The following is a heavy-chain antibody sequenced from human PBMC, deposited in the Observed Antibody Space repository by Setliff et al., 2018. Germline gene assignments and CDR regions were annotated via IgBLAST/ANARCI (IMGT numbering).Heavy chain of an antibody. D-gene: IGHD3-22*01. V-gene: IGHV3-11*01. CDR1: GFTFSNYH. CDR2: IHDSGNPT. J-gene: IGHJ4*02. CDR3: AKDIAGGSSGYYFDY. Sequence: SCAASGFTFSNYHMTWIRQAPGKGLEWISYIHDSGNPTYYADSVKGRFTVSRDNTKNSLYLQMNSLRTEDTALYYCAKDIAGGSSGYYFDYWGQGTLVTVS.